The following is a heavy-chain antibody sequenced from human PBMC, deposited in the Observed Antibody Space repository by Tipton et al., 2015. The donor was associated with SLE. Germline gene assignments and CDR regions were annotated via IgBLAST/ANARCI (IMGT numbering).Heavy chain of an antibody. D-gene: IGHD1/OR15-1a*01. CDR1: GITFNNYW. Sequence: SLRLSCAASGITFNNYWMSWVRQAPGKGLEWVANIKFDASEKYYGDSVKGRFTISRDNAKTSLYLQMNSLRAEDTAVYYCASGGSRTYDYWGQGTLVTVSS. CDR3: ASGGSRTYDY. J-gene: IGHJ4*02. CDR2: IKFDASEK. V-gene: IGHV3-7*01.